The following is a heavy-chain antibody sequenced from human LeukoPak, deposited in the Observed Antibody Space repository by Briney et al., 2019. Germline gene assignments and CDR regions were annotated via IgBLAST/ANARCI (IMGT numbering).Heavy chain of an antibody. CDR3: ARGSGYSGYHAD. Sequence: SETLSLTCAVYGGSFSGYYWSWIRQPPGKGLEWIGEINHSGSTNYNPSLKSRVTISVDTSKNQFSLKLSSVTAADTAVYYCARGSGYSGYHADWDQGTLVTVSS. D-gene: IGHD5-12*01. V-gene: IGHV4-34*01. CDR2: INHSGST. J-gene: IGHJ4*02. CDR1: GGSFSGYY.